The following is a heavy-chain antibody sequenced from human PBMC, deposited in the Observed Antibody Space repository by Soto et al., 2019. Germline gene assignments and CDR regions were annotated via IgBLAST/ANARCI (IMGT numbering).Heavy chain of an antibody. CDR3: ARSGYSYGLPPQFDY. J-gene: IGHJ4*02. CDR2: IWYDGSNK. V-gene: IGHV3-33*01. Sequence: GGSLRLSCAASGFTFSSYGMHWVRQAPGKGLEWVAVIWYDGSNKYYADSVKGRFTISRDNSKNTLYLQMNSLRAEDTAVYYCARSGYSYGLPPQFDYWGQGTLVTVSS. CDR1: GFTFSSYG. D-gene: IGHD5-18*01.